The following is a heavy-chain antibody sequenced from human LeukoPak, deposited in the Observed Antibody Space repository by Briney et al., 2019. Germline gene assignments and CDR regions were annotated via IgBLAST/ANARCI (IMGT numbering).Heavy chain of an antibody. J-gene: IGHJ6*03. CDR1: GYSFTSYW. CDR2: IYPGDSDT. Sequence: PGESLKISCKGSGYSFTSYWIGWVRQMPGKGLEWMGIIYPGDSDTRYSPSFQGQVTISADKSISTAYLTWSRLKASDPAMYYCARHPHGGYCSGGSCFRTDYYYYMDVWGKGTTVTVSS. CDR3: ARHPHGGYCSGGSCFRTDYYYYMDV. D-gene: IGHD2-15*01. V-gene: IGHV5-51*01.